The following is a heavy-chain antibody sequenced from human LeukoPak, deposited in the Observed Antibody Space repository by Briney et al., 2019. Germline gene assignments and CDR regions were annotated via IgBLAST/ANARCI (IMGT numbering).Heavy chain of an antibody. CDR2: ISYDGSNK. Sequence: PGGSLRLSCAASGFTFSSYAMHWVRQAPGKGLEWVAVISYDGSNKYYADSVKGRFTISRDNSKNTLYLQMNSLRVEDTAVYYCAREGGTTGTSTLDYWGQGTLVTVSS. CDR1: GFTFSSYA. J-gene: IGHJ4*02. V-gene: IGHV3-30-3*01. CDR3: AREGGTTGTSTLDY. D-gene: IGHD1-1*01.